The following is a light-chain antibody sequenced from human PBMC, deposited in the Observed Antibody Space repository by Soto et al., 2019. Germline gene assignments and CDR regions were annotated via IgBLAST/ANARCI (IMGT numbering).Light chain of an antibody. CDR2: QDT. V-gene: IGLV3-1*01. Sequence: SSELTQPPSVSVSPGQTASITCSGDKLGDKYACWYQQKPGQSPVLVIYQDTMWPSGIPERFSGSNSGNTATLTISGTQAMDEADYYCQAWDSSTGGVFGGGTKVTVL. CDR1: KLGDKY. J-gene: IGLJ2*01. CDR3: QAWDSSTGGV.